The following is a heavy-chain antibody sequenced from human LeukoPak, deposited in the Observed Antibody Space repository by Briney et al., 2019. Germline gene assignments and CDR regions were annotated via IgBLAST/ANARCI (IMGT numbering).Heavy chain of an antibody. CDR1: GFTVISNY. J-gene: IGHJ4*02. Sequence: GGSLRLSCAASGFTVISNYMSWVRQAPGKGLEWVSVIYSGGSTYYADSVKGRFTISRDNSKNTLYLQMNSLRAEDTAVYYCARASLAYDSSPFDYWGQGTLVTVSS. V-gene: IGHV3-53*01. CDR2: IYSGGST. CDR3: ARASLAYDSSPFDY. D-gene: IGHD3-22*01.